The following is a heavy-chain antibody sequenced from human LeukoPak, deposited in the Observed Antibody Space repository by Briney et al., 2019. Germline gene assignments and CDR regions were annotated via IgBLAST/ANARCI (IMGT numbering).Heavy chain of an antibody. CDR2: IYYSGST. J-gene: IGHJ4*02. CDR3: ARGRRRAIAAAGTIDY. CDR1: GGSISSYY. V-gene: IGHV4-59*12. D-gene: IGHD6-13*01. Sequence: SETLSLTCTVSGGSISSYYWSWIRQPPGKGLEWIGYIYYSGSTNYNPSLKSRVTISVDTSKNQFSLKLSSVTAADTAVYYCARGRRRAIAAAGTIDYWGQGTLVTVSS.